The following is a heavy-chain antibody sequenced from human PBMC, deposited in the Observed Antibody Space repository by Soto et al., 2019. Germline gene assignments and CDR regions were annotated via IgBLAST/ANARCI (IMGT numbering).Heavy chain of an antibody. V-gene: IGHV1-8*01. D-gene: IGHD5-12*01. CDR2: MNPNSGNT. CDR3: ARGSGYSGPTYY. J-gene: IGHJ4*02. Sequence: QVQLVQSGAEVRKPGASVKVSCKASGYTFTSYDIYWVRQATGQGLEWMGWMNPNSGNTGYAQKFQGRVTMTRNTSITTDYMELSSLRSEDTAVYYCARGSGYSGPTYYWGQGTLVTVSS. CDR1: GYTFTSYD.